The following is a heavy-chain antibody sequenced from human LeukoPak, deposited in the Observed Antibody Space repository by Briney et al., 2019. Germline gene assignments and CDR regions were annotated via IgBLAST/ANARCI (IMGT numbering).Heavy chain of an antibody. Sequence: SETLSLTCAVYGGSFSGYYWSWIRQPPGKGLEWIGEINHSGSTNYNPSLKSRVTISVDTSKNQFSLKLSSVTAADTAVYYCARGGLFAVGVNWGQGTLVTVSS. CDR3: ARGGLFAVGVN. D-gene: IGHD2-15*01. V-gene: IGHV4-34*01. CDR1: GGSFSGYY. CDR2: INHSGST. J-gene: IGHJ4*02.